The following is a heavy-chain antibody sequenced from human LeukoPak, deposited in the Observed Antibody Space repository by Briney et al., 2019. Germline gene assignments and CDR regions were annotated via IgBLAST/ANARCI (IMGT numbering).Heavy chain of an antibody. D-gene: IGHD5-18*01. CDR3: ARDSALRDTAMVKTFDY. CDR2: IKQDGSEE. J-gene: IGHJ4*02. CDR1: GFTFSSYW. Sequence: PGGSLRLSCAAPGFTFSSYWMSWVRQAPGKGLEWVANIKQDGSEEYYVDSVKGRFTISRDNAKNSLYLQMNSLRAEDTAVYYCARDSALRDTAMVKTFDYWGQGTLVTVSS. V-gene: IGHV3-7*01.